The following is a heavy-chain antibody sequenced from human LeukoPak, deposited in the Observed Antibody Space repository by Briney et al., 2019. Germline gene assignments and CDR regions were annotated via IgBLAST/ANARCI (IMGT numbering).Heavy chain of an antibody. CDR1: GYPITAGYY. V-gene: IGHV4-38-2*02. CDR2: IFHTGHT. J-gene: IGHJ5*02. Sequence: PSETLSLTCTVSGYPITAGYYWGWIRQAPGKGLEWLGSIFHTGHTYDNPSLKSPVTLSVDTSKNQFSLKLSSVTAADTAMYYCAREAYDVLTSDWFDPWGQGTLVTVSS. CDR3: AREAYDVLTSDWFDP. D-gene: IGHD3-9*01.